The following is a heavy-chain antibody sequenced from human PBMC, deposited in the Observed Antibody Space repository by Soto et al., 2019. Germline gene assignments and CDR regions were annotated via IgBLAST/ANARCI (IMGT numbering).Heavy chain of an antibody. Sequence: GGFLRLCCAASGFSFSVYSMNWVRQAPGKGLEWVSYINGRDGAINYVDSVKGRFTISIDIAKNSLYLQMNSLRDEDTAVYFCARDHLWAFDYWGQGVLVTVSS. J-gene: IGHJ4*02. CDR3: ARDHLWAFDY. V-gene: IGHV3-48*02. D-gene: IGHD3-3*02. CDR1: GFSFSVYS. CDR2: INGRDGAI.